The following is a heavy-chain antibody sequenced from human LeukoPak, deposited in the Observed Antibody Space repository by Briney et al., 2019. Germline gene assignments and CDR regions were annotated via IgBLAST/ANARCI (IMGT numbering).Heavy chain of an antibody. J-gene: IGHJ5*02. Sequence: SSETLSLTCAVYGGSFSGYYWSWIRRPPGKGLEWIGEINHSGSTNYNPSLKSRVTISVDTSKNQFSLKLSSVTAADTAVYYCARGLPSSGSYYTRFDPWGQGTLVTVSS. CDR3: ARGLPSSGSYYTRFDP. CDR1: GGSFSGYY. CDR2: INHSGST. V-gene: IGHV4-34*01. D-gene: IGHD3-10*01.